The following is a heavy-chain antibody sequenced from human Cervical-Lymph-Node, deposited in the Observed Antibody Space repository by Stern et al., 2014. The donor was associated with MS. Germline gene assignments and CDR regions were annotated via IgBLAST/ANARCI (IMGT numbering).Heavy chain of an antibody. D-gene: IGHD6-13*01. Sequence: VQLVESGGGVVQPGRSLRLSCAASGFTFSDYGMHWVRQAPGKGLERVAVIWYDGSHQYYADSVKGRFTISRDNPKNTVYLQMSSLRAEDTAVYYCARPCEYSSSWLLFTIHYALDVWGQGTTVTVSS. CDR2: IWYDGSHQ. J-gene: IGHJ6*02. V-gene: IGHV3-33*01. CDR3: ARPCEYSSSWLLFTIHYALDV. CDR1: GFTFSDYG.